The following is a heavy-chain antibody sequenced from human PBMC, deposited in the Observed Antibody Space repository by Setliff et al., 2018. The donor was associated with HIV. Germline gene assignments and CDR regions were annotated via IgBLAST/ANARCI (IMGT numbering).Heavy chain of an antibody. CDR3: AREIRNYDFWSGYWEDHYFDS. V-gene: IGHV1-3*01. D-gene: IGHD3-3*01. Sequence: ASVKVSCKASGYTLTSYAMHWVRQAPGQRLEWMGWINAGNGDTKYSQKFQGRVTITRDTSASTAYMELSSLRSEDTAVYYCAREIRNYDFWSGYWEDHYFDSWGQGTLVTVSS. CDR2: INAGNGDT. CDR1: GYTLTSYA. J-gene: IGHJ4*02.